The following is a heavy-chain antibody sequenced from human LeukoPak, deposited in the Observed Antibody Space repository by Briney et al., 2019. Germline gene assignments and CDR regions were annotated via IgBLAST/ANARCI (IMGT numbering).Heavy chain of an antibody. Sequence: ASVKVSCKASGYSFTDYAMHWVRQAPGQRPKWMGWINAGNGNTKYSLNFQGRVTITRDTSASTVYMELSSLRSEDTAVYYCARAGYCSRTSCSDAFEIWGQGTMVTVSS. J-gene: IGHJ3*02. CDR3: ARAGYCSRTSCSDAFEI. CDR1: GYSFTDYA. V-gene: IGHV1-3*01. CDR2: INAGNGNT. D-gene: IGHD2-2*03.